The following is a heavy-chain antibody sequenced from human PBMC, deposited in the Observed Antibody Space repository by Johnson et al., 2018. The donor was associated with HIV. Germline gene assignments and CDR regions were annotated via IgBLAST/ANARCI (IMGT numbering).Heavy chain of an antibody. CDR2: ISYDGSNK. J-gene: IGHJ3*02. Sequence: MQLVESGGGVVQPGRSLRLSCAASGFTFSSYGMHWVRQAPGKGLECVAVISYDGSNKYYAESVKGRVTISRDNSKNTVYLQMHSLRPEDTAVYYCATIWPGNFAFDIWGQGTVVTVSS. CDR1: GFTFSSYG. D-gene: IGHD2-2*02. V-gene: IGHV3-30*03. CDR3: ATIWPGNFAFDI.